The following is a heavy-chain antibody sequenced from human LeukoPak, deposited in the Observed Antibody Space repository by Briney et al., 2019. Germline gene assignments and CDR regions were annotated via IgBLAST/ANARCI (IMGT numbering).Heavy chain of an antibody. Sequence: SETLSLTCAVYGGSFSDYFWSWIRQPPGKGLEWIGEISHSGSTTYNPSLRSRVTISGDTSKKQFSLKLSSVTAADTAVYYCARDVDYWGQGTLVTVSS. CDR2: ISHSGST. CDR1: GGSFSDYF. J-gene: IGHJ4*02. CDR3: ARDVDY. V-gene: IGHV4-34*01.